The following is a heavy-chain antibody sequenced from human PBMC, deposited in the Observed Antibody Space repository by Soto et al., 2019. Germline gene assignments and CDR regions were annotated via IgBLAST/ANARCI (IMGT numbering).Heavy chain of an antibody. Sequence: QVQLQESGPGLVKPSETLSLTCTVSGCSISSYYWSWIRQPPGQGLEWIGYIYYSGGTNYTPSLRGRVTISVDTSKNQFSLKLTSVTAADTSVYYCASLRIPGYSSGWYRLDYWGQGTLVTVSS. CDR3: ASLRIPGYSSGWYRLDY. J-gene: IGHJ4*02. CDR2: IYYSGGT. V-gene: IGHV4-59*01. CDR1: GCSISSYY. D-gene: IGHD6-19*01.